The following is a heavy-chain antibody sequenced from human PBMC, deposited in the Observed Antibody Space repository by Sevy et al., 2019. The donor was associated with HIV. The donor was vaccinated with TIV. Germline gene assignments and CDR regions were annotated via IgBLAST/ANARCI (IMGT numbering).Heavy chain of an antibody. J-gene: IGHJ6*02. V-gene: IGHV3-21*01. Sequence: GWSLRLSCAASGFTFSSYSMNWVRQAPGKGLEWVSSISSSSSYIYYADSVKGRFTISRDNAKNSLYLQMNSLRAEDTAVYYCARGEQQLVLYYGMDVWGQRTTVTVSS. D-gene: IGHD6-13*01. CDR3: ARGEQQLVLYYGMDV. CDR2: ISSSSSYI. CDR1: GFTFSSYS.